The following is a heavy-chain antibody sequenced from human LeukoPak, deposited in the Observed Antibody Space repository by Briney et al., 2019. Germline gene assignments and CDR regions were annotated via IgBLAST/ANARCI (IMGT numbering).Heavy chain of an antibody. CDR3: ARIGGSRNY. D-gene: IGHD3-16*01. V-gene: IGHV1-69*05. CDR1: GYTFISYG. CDR2: IIPIFGTA. J-gene: IGHJ4*02. Sequence: SVKVSCKASGYTFISYGISWVRLAPGQGLEWMGGIIPIFGTANYAQKFQGRVTITTDESTSTAYMELSSLRSEDTAVYYCARIGGSRNYWGQGTLVTVSS.